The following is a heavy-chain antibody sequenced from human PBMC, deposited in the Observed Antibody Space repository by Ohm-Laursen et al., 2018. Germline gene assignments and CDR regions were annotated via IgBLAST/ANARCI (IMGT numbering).Heavy chain of an antibody. CDR2: SYSDGRI. Sequence: SLRLSCSASGLTVSTNYMSWVRQAPGKGLEWVAISYSDGRIYYADSVKGRFTISRDNAKNSLYLQMNSLRAEDTAVYYCASGLYSSSWYMEEDYWGQGTLVTVSS. CDR1: GLTVSTNY. D-gene: IGHD6-13*01. J-gene: IGHJ4*02. V-gene: IGHV3-66*01. CDR3: ASGLYSSSWYMEEDY.